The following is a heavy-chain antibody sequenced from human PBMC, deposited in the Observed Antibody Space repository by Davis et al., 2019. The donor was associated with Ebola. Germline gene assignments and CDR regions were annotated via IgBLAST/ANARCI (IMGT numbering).Heavy chain of an antibody. CDR3: AASAGTVGKFDY. CDR2: IVVGSGNT. V-gene: IGHV1-58*02. CDR1: GFTFSASA. J-gene: IGHJ4*02. Sequence: ASSVNVSCLAFGFTFSASAMHWVRQARGQRLEWIGSIVVGSGNTNYAQKFRQRLTMTRDMSTSTVYMELRSLRFDDTAVYYCAASAGTVGKFDYWGQGTLVTVSS. D-gene: IGHD1-14*01.